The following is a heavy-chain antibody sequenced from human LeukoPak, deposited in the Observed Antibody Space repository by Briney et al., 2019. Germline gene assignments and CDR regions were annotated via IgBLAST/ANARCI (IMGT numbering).Heavy chain of an antibody. CDR2: ISSSSSTI. CDR3: ARGSPLWFGELFPPYFDY. D-gene: IGHD3-10*01. V-gene: IGHV3-48*01. CDR1: GFTFSSYS. J-gene: IGHJ4*02. Sequence: GGSLRLSCAASGFTFSSYSMNWVRQAPGKGLEWVSYISSSSSTIYYADSVKGRFTISRDDAKNSLYLQMNSLRAEDTAVYYCARGSPLWFGELFPPYFDYWGQGTLVTVSS.